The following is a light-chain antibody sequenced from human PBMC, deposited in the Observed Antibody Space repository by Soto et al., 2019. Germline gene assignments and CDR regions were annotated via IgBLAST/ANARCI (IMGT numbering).Light chain of an antibody. CDR2: DAF. J-gene: IGKJ1*01. V-gene: IGKV3-11*01. Sequence: IVLTQSPATLSLSAGEGATLSCRASQSVSSCLAWYQQKPGQAPRLLIYDAFNRATGFPARFSGSGSGTDGTLTISSLENEDCAVYYCQQYNNWPWTFGQGTKVDIK. CDR1: QSVSSC. CDR3: QQYNNWPWT.